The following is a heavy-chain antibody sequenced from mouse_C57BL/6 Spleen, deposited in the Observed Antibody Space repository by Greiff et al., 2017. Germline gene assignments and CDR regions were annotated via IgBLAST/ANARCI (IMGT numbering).Heavy chain of an antibody. CDR3: AREGTQLRLRGFAY. D-gene: IGHD3-2*02. J-gene: IGHJ3*01. Sequence: EVQGVESGGGLVKPGGSLKLSCAASGFTFSSYAMSWVRQTPEKRLEWVATISDGGSYTYYPDNVKGRFTISRDNAKNNLYLQMSHLKSEDTAMYYCAREGTQLRLRGFAYWGQGTLVTVSA. CDR2: ISDGGSYT. CDR1: GFTFSSYA. V-gene: IGHV5-4*01.